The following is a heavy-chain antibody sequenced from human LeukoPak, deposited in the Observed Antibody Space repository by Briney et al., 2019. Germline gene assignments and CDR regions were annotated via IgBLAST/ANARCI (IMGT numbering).Heavy chain of an antibody. CDR3: ARHANQDSYWYFDL. CDR2: IYSGGST. J-gene: IGHJ2*01. Sequence: PGGSLRLSCAASGFTVSSNYMSWVRQAPGKGLEGVSVIYSGGSTYYADSVKGRFTISRDNSKNTLYLQMNSLRAEDTAVYYCARHANQDSYWYFDLWGRGTLVTVSS. CDR1: GFTVSSNY. V-gene: IGHV3-66*02.